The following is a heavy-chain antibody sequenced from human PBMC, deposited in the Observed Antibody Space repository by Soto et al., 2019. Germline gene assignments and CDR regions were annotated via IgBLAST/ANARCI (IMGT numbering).Heavy chain of an antibody. CDR2: ISAYNGNT. J-gene: IGHJ5*02. D-gene: IGHD6-13*01. V-gene: IGHV1-18*04. CDR1: GYTFTSYG. CDR3: ARGSIGGSSSWYLT. Sequence: QGQLVQSVAEVKKPGASVKVSCKASGYTFTSYGISWVRQAPGKGLEWMGWISAYNGNTNYAQKLQGRVTMTTDTSTSTAYMELRSLRSDDTAVYYCARGSIGGSSSWYLTWCQGTLVTVSS.